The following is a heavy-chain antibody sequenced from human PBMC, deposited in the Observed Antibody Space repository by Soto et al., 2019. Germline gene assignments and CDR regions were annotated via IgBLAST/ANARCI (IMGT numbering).Heavy chain of an antibody. Sequence: GGSLRLSCAASGFTFSTYWMSWVRQAPGKGLEWVGNIKQDGSGENYVDSVKGRFTISRDNANHSLYLQMNNLRAEDTAVYYCARDRGPPRYLYYGMDVWGQGTTVTVSS. D-gene: IGHD3-10*01. V-gene: IGHV3-7*01. J-gene: IGHJ6*02. CDR3: ARDRGPPRYLYYGMDV. CDR2: IKQDGSGE. CDR1: GFTFSTYW.